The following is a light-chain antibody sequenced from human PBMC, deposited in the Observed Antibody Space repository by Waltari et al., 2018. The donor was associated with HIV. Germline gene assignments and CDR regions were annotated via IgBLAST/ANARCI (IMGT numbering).Light chain of an antibody. CDR3: QQRSNWPPYT. Sequence: EIVLTQSPATLSLSPGERATLSCRASQSVSSYLAWYQQKPGQAPRLLIYDVSNRATGIPARFSVSGSGTDFTLTISSLEPEDFAVYYCQQRSNWPPYTFGQGTKLEIK. CDR2: DVS. V-gene: IGKV3-11*01. J-gene: IGKJ2*01. CDR1: QSVSSY.